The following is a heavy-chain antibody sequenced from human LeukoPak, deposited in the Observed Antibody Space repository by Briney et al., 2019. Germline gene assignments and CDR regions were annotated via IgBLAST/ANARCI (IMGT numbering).Heavy chain of an antibody. CDR2: ISWNSGSI. J-gene: IGHJ4*02. D-gene: IGHD5-18*01. CDR1: GFTFDDYA. Sequence: GGSLRLSCAASGFTFDDYAMHWVRQDPGKGLEWVSGISWNSGSIGYADSVKGRFTISRDNAKNSLYLQMNSLRAEGTALYYCAKGTTAMVDSPLEYWGQGTLVTVSS. V-gene: IGHV3-9*01. CDR3: AKGTTAMVDSPLEY.